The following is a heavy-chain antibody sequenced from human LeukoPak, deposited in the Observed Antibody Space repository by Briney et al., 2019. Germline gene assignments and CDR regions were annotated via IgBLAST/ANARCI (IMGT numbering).Heavy chain of an antibody. Sequence: SVKVSCMASGGTFSSYAISWVRQAPGQGLEWMGRIIPIFGTANYAQKFQGRVTITADKSTSTAYMELSSLRSEDTAVYYCAIGFVQQQLVGLNWGQGTLVTVSS. CDR2: IIPIFGTA. J-gene: IGHJ4*02. CDR3: AIGFVQQQLVGLN. CDR1: GGTFSSYA. D-gene: IGHD6-13*01. V-gene: IGHV1-69*06.